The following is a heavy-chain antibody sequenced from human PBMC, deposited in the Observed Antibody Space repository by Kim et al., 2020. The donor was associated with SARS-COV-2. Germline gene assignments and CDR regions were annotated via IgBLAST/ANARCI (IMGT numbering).Heavy chain of an antibody. J-gene: IGHJ3*01. V-gene: IGHV3-30*04. CDR2: ISYDGSNK. D-gene: IGHD3-9*01. CDR1: GFTFSSYA. CDR3: ARGEVLRYFDWQRGGAF. Sequence: GGSLRLSCAASGFTFSSYAMHWVRQAPGKGLEWVAVISYDGSNKYYADSVKGRFTISRDNSKNTLYLQMNSLRAEDTAVYYCARGEVLRYFDWQRGGAF.